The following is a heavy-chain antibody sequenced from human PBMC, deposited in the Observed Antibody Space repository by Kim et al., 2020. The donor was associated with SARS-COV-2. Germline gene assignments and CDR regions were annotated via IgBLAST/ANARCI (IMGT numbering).Heavy chain of an antibody. Sequence: SVKVSCKASGGTFNNLLISWVRQAPGQGLEWMGRFIPALDVTHYAQKFQGRVTITADKSTITTYMELSSLRSYDTAVYFCSRAVSYYDSSGSDWYFDLWGSGTLVTVSS. D-gene: IGHD3-22*01. V-gene: IGHV1-69*04. CDR1: GGTFNNLL. CDR2: FIPALDVT. CDR3: SRAVSYYDSSGSDWYFDL. J-gene: IGHJ2*01.